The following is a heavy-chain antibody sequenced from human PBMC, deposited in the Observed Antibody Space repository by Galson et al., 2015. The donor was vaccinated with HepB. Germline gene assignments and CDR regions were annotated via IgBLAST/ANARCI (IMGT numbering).Heavy chain of an antibody. CDR2: IRCDGSNK. J-gene: IGHJ4*02. V-gene: IGHV3-30*02. D-gene: IGHD4-17*01. CDR3: AKADYGDFDY. Sequence: SLRLSCAASGFTFSSYGMHWVRQAPGKGLEWVAFIRCDGSNKYYADSVKGRFTISRDNSKNTLYLQMNSLRAEDTAVYYCAKADYGDFDYWGQGTLVTVSS. CDR1: GFTFSSYG.